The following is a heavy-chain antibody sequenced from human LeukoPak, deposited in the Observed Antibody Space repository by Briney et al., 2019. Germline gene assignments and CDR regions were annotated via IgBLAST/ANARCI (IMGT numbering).Heavy chain of an antibody. CDR2: ISGSGGST. J-gene: IGHJ4*02. D-gene: IGHD3-22*01. Sequence: GGSLRLSCAGSGFTFSSYAMSWVRQAPGKGLEWVSAISGSGGSTYYADSVKGRFTISRDNSKNTLYLQMNSLRAEDTAVYYCAKNYYDTSGYRYWYYFDYWGQGTLVTVSS. CDR3: AKNYYDTSGYRYWYYFDY. CDR1: GFTFSSYA. V-gene: IGHV3-23*01.